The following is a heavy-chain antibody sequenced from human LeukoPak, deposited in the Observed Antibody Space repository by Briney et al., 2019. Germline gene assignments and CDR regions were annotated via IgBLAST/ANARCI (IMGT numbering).Heavy chain of an antibody. Sequence: GGSLRLSCAASGFTFSSYEMNWVRQVPGKGLEWVSYISSGGSIIYYADSVKGRFTISRDNAKNSLSLQMNSLRAEDTAVYYCARPYCSSTSCYTGWFDPWGQGTLVTVSS. J-gene: IGHJ5*02. CDR1: GFTFSSYE. D-gene: IGHD2-2*02. CDR3: ARPYCSSTSCYTGWFDP. CDR2: ISSGGSII. V-gene: IGHV3-48*03.